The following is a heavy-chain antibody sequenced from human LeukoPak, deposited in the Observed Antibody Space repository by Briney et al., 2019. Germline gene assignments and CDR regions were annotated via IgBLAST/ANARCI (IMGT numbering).Heavy chain of an antibody. Sequence: SETLSLTCTLSGDSISTYYWSWIRQPPGKGLEWIGYFYYTGSTKYNPSDKSRVTISADMSKNQFYLKLGSVTAADTAVYYCARHGGAYGFDYWGQGTLVTVSS. CDR1: GDSISTYY. V-gene: IGHV4-59*08. J-gene: IGHJ4*02. CDR2: FYYTGST. CDR3: ARHGGAYGFDY. D-gene: IGHD4-17*01.